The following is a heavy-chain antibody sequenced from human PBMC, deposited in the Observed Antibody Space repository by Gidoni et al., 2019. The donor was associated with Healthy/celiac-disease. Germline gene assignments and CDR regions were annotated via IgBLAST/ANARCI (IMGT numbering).Heavy chain of an antibody. J-gene: IGHJ4*02. CDR3: ARVGEVGDGSGFFDY. V-gene: IGHV4-39*07. Sequence: STYYNPSLKSRVTISVDTSKNQFSLKLSSVTAADTAVYYCARVGEVGDGSGFFDYWGQGTLVTVSS. CDR2: ST. D-gene: IGHD3-10*01.